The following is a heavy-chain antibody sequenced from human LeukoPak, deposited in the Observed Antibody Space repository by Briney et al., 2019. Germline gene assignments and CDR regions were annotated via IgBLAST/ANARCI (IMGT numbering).Heavy chain of an antibody. D-gene: IGHD3-10*01. CDR3: AREPIFYFGSGSYPISDAFDI. CDR1: GGSISSYY. J-gene: IGHJ3*02. V-gene: IGHV4-4*07. Sequence: PSETLSLTCTVSGGSISSYYWSWIRQPAGKGLEWIGRIYTSGSTNYNPSLKSRVTMSVDTSKNQFSLKLSSVCAADTAVYYCAREPIFYFGSGSYPISDAFDIWGQGSIVTVSS. CDR2: IYTSGST.